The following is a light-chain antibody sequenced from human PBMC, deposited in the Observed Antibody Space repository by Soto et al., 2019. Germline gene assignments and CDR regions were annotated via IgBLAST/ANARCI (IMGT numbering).Light chain of an antibody. V-gene: IGLV2-14*01. CDR3: GSYTDSDSPWV. J-gene: IGLJ3*02. CDR2: EVS. Sequence: QSALTQPAFVSGSRGQSITISCTGTYSDVGYYNYVSWFQQHPGKAPQLIIYEVSNRPLGISNRFSASKSGNTASLTISGVQAEDEADYYCGSYTDSDSPWVFGGGTKVTVL. CDR1: YSDVGYYNY.